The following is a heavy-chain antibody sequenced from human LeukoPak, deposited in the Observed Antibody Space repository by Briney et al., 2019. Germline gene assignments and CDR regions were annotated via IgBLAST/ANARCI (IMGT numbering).Heavy chain of an antibody. D-gene: IGHD4-17*01. Sequence: SETLSLTCTVSGGSISSSSYYWGWIRQPPGKGLEWIGIIYYSGSTHYNPSLKSRVTISVDTSKNQFSLKLTSVTAADTAVYYCARHAINGDYVSNWFDPWGQGKLVTVSS. CDR1: GGSISSSSYY. CDR3: ARHAINGDYVSNWFDP. J-gene: IGHJ5*02. CDR2: IYYSGST. V-gene: IGHV4-39*01.